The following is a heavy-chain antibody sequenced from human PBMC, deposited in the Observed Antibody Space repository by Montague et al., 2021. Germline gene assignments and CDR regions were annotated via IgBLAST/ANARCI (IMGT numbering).Heavy chain of an antibody. J-gene: IGHJ6*03. Sequence: SETRSLTCSVSGDSISSKGNFWGWIRQPPGKGLEWVGVLDYSGTTYYSPSLRSRVTISVDTSKSQFSLKVTAVTAADTAVYYCARHRSRHHSMAFVASDHSFYMDVWGTGTTVAVSS. V-gene: IGHV4-39*01. CDR1: GDSISSKGNF. D-gene: IGHD2/OR15-2a*01. CDR2: LDYSGTT. CDR3: ARHRSRHHSMAFVASDHSFYMDV.